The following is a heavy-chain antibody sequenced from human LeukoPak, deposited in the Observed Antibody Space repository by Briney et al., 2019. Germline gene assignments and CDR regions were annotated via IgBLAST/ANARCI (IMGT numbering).Heavy chain of an antibody. CDR2: ISYDGSNK. J-gene: IGHJ4*02. CDR3: ARGVFGVVPYFDY. Sequence: GGSLRLSCAASGFTFSSYAMHWVRQAPGKGLEWVAVISYDGSNKYYADSVKGRFTISRDNSKNTLYLQMNSLRAEDTAVYYCARGVFGVVPYFDYWGQGTLVTVSS. CDR1: GFTFSSYA. D-gene: IGHD3-3*01. V-gene: IGHV3-30-3*01.